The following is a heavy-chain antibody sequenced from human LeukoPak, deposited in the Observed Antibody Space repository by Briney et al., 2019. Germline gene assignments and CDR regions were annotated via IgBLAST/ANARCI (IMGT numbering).Heavy chain of an antibody. CDR2: IYAGGST. CDR3: ARAQRGDYMDV. Sequence: PGGSLRLSCAASGFTFSSYGMHWVRQAPGKGLEWVSVIYAGGSTYYADSVKGRFTISRDNSKNTLYLLMNNLRAEDTAVYYCARAQRGDYMDVWGKGTTVTISS. V-gene: IGHV3-53*01. J-gene: IGHJ6*03. CDR1: GFTFSSYG. D-gene: IGHD6-25*01.